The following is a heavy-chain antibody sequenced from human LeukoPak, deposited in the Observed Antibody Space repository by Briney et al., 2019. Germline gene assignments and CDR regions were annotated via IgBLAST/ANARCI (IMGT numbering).Heavy chain of an antibody. CDR2: VSSSSSII. CDR1: GGSISSSN. V-gene: IGHV3-48*02. Sequence: PSGTLSLTCAVSGGSISSSNWWSWVRQPPGKGLEWVSYVSSSSSIIYYADSVKGRFTISRDNAKNSLYLQMNSLRDEDTAVYYCARGVTYGMDVWGQGTTVTVSS. CDR3: ARGVTYGMDV. J-gene: IGHJ6*02. D-gene: IGHD2-21*02.